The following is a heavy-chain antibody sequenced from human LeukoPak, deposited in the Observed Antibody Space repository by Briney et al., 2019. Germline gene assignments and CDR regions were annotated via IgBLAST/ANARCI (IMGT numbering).Heavy chain of an antibody. CDR1: GFTFINSA. D-gene: IGHD1-20*01. CDR3: AKVRDGYSWNEQFDY. Sequence: GGSLRLSCAPSGFTFINSAMTWVRQAPGKGLEWVAVVSGSGATTYYADSVKGRFTISRDNSKNTLFLRMESLRDEDTAVYYCAKVRDGYSWNEQFDYWGQGTLVSVTS. CDR2: VSGSGATT. J-gene: IGHJ4*02. V-gene: IGHV3-23*01.